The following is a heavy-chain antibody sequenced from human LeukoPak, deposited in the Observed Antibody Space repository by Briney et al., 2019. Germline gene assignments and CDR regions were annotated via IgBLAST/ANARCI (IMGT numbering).Heavy chain of an antibody. D-gene: IGHD4-23*01. CDR3: ASRATRDYGGNPFDY. Sequence: SETLSLTCAVSGGSISSGGYSWSWIRQPPGKGLEWIGYIYRSGSTYYNPSLKSRVTISVDRSKNQFSLKLSSVTAADTAVYYCASRATRDYGGNPFDYWGQGTLVTVSS. V-gene: IGHV4-30-2*01. CDR2: IYRSGST. J-gene: IGHJ4*02. CDR1: GGSISSGGYS.